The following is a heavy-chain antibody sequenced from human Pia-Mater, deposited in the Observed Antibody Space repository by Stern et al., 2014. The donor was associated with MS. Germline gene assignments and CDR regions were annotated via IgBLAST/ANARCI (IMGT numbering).Heavy chain of an antibody. CDR1: GGSISSSSYY. Sequence: QVQLQESGPGLVKPSETLSLTCTVSGGSISSSSYYWGWIRQPPGKGLEWIGRIYYSGSTYYNPSLKSRVPLSVDKSKNQFPLKLSSVTAADTAVYYCATGITDSYYFDYWGQGTLVTVSS. CDR3: ATGITDSYYFDY. V-gene: IGHV4-39*01. J-gene: IGHJ4*02. D-gene: IGHD1-14*01. CDR2: IYYSGST.